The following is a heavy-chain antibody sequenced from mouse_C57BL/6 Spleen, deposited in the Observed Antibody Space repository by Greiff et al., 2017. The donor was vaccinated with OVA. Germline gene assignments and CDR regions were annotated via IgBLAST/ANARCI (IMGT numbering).Heavy chain of an antibody. V-gene: IGHV7-3*01. CDR3: ARTGTLYYYAMDY. J-gene: IGHJ4*01. Sequence: EVKLMESGGGLVQPGGSLSLSCAASGFTFTDYYMSWVRQPPGKALEWLGFIRNKANGYTTEYSASVKGRFTISRDNSQSILYLQMNALRAEDSATYYCARTGTLYYYAMDYWGQGTSVTVSS. CDR1: GFTFTDYY. D-gene: IGHD4-1*01. CDR2: IRNKANGYTT.